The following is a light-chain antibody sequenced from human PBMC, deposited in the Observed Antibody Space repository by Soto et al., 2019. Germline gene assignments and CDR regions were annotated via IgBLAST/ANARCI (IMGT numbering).Light chain of an antibody. CDR2: GAS. CDR1: QSVSSTF. J-gene: IGKJ1*01. Sequence: EIVLTQSPGSLSLSPGERATLSCRASQSVSSTFFAWYQQKPGQAPRLLIYGASSRSPGAPARFSGGGSGTDFTLTISRLEPEEFAVYYCQQYDSSLTCGQGTKVEIK. CDR3: QQYDSSLT. V-gene: IGKV3-20*01.